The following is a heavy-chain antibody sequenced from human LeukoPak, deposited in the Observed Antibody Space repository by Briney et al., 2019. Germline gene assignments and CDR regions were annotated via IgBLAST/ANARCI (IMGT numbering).Heavy chain of an antibody. Sequence: GASVKVSCKASGYTFTSYGISWVRQAPGQGLEWMGWISAYNGNTNYAQKLQGRVTMTIDTSTSTAYMELRSLRSDDTAVYYCAAHDYGDYPYYFDYWGQGTLVTVSS. CDR1: GYTFTSYG. CDR3: AAHDYGDYPYYFDY. V-gene: IGHV1-18*01. D-gene: IGHD4-17*01. CDR2: ISAYNGNT. J-gene: IGHJ4*02.